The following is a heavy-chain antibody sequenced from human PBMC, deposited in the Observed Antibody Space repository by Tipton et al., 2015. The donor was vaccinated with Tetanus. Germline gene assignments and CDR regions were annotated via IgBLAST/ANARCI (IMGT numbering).Heavy chain of an antibody. Sequence: TLSLTCAVSGGSISSGGYSWTWIRQPPGKGLQWIGYMYYSGTTHYNPSLKSRVTISIDRSKNQLSLKLTSVTAADTAVYYCARATSTGPAYNWFDPWGPGTLVTVSS. D-gene: IGHD2-8*02. V-gene: IGHV4-30-2*01. CDR1: GGSISSGGYS. CDR2: MYYSGTT. CDR3: ARATSTGPAYNWFDP. J-gene: IGHJ5*02.